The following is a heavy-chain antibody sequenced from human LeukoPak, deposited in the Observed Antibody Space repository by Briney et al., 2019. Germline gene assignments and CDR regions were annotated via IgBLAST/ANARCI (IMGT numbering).Heavy chain of an antibody. CDR1: GDSVSSNSAA. J-gene: IGHJ6*02. CDR2: TYYRSKWYN. V-gene: IGHV6-1*01. Sequence: SQTPSLTCAVSGDSVSSNSAAWNWIRQSPSRGLEWLGRTYYRSKWYNDYAVSVKSRITINPDTSKNQFSLQLNSVTPEDTAVYYCARSQYDILTGYYYYGMDVWGQGTTVTVSS. D-gene: IGHD3-9*01. CDR3: ARSQYDILTGYYYYGMDV.